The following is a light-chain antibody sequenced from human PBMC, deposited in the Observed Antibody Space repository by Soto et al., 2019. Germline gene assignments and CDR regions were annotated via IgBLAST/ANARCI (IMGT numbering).Light chain of an antibody. CDR1: SSDVGDYNY. CDR2: DVS. J-gene: IGLJ2*01. Sequence: QSALTQPASVSGSPGQSITISCTATSSDVGDYNYVSWYQQHPGKAPKLMIYDVSHRPSGVSNRFSGSKSGNTASLTISGLQAEDEADYYCSSYTTSNPLFGGGTKVTVL. V-gene: IGLV2-14*03. CDR3: SSYTTSNPL.